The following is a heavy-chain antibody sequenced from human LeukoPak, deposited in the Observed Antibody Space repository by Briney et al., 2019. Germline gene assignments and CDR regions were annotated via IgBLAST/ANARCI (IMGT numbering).Heavy chain of an antibody. V-gene: IGHV3-74*01. D-gene: IGHD6-13*01. J-gene: IGHJ6*02. CDR1: GFTFSSYW. CDR3: ARGPGIAAAGTMAIYYYGMDV. CDR2: INSDGSST. Sequence: GGSLRLSCAASGFTFSSYWMHWVRQAPGKGLVWVSRINSDGSSTSYADSVKGRFTISRDNAKNTLYLQMNSLRAEDTAVYYCARGPGIAAAGTMAIYYYGMDVWGQGTTVTVSS.